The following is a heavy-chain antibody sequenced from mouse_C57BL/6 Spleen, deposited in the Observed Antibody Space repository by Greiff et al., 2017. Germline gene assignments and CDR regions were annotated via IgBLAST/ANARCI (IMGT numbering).Heavy chain of an antibody. CDR1: GYTFTDYE. CDR2: IDPETGGT. CDR3: TRGGLGRGFAY. J-gene: IGHJ3*01. Sequence: SGAELVRPGASVTLSCKASGYTFTDYEMHWVKQTPVHGLEWIGAIDPETGGTAYNQKFKGKAILTADKSSSTAYMELRSLTSEDSAVYYCTRGGLGRGFAYWGQGTLVTVSA. D-gene: IGHD4-1*01. V-gene: IGHV1-15*01.